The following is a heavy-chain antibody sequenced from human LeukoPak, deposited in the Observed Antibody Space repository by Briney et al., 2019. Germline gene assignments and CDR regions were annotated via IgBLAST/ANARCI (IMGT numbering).Heavy chain of an antibody. Sequence: ASVKVSCEASGYTFTTYDINWVRQAPGQGLEWMGWMNPNSGSTGYAQKFQGRVTMTRDTSIRTAYMELSCLTSEDTAIYYCAKGLRGRVRGVDWGQGTLVTVSS. J-gene: IGHJ4*02. CDR2: MNPNSGST. CDR1: GYTFTTYD. D-gene: IGHD3-10*01. V-gene: IGHV1-8*01. CDR3: AKGLRGRVRGVD.